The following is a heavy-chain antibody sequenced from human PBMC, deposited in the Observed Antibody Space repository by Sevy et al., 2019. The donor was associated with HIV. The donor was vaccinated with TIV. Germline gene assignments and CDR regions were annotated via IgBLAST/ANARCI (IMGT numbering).Heavy chain of an antibody. CDR1: GFTFSNAW. Sequence: GGSLRLSCAASGFTFSNAWMSWVRQAPGKGLEWVAVISYDGSDKYFADSVKGRFTISRDNSKNTLFLQMNSLRTEDTAVYYCARGPGVVAVAALNWFDPWGQGTLVTVSS. J-gene: IGHJ5*02. D-gene: IGHD2-15*01. CDR2: ISYDGSDK. V-gene: IGHV3-30*03. CDR3: ARGPGVVAVAALNWFDP.